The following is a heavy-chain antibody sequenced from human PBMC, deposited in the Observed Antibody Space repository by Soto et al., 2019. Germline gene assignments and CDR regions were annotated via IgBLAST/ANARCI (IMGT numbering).Heavy chain of an antibody. V-gene: IGHV4-34*01. CDR3: ARLLWHPYDMDV. CDR2: INHSGST. J-gene: IGHJ6*02. Sequence: SETLSLTCAVYGGSFSGYYWSWIRQPPGKGLEWIGEINHSGSTNYNPSLKSRVTISVDTSKNQFSLKLSSVTAADTAVYYCARLLWHPYDMDVWGQGTTVTVSS. CDR1: GGSFSGYY. D-gene: IGHD3-10*01.